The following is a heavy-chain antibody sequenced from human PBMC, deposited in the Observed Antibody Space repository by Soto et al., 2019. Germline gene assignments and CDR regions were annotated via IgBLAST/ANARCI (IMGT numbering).Heavy chain of an antibody. CDR1: GGSFSTYY. D-gene: IGHD2-15*01. Sequence: QVQLQESGPGLVKPSETLSLSCTVSGGSFSTYYWSWIRQPPGKRLEWIGYVYYSGTTNYNPSLKSRVTXPXXXSXNQFSLNLRSVTAAVPAVYYCPRSRGPYCSGDRCYSDSWVDPWGQGTLVTVSS. CDR2: VYYSGTT. V-gene: IGHV4-59*01. CDR3: PRSRGPYCSGDRCYSDSWVDP. J-gene: IGHJ5*02.